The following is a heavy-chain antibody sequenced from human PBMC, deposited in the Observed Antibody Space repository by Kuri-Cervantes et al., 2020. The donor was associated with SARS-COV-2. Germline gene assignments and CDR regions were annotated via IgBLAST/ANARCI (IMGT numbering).Heavy chain of an antibody. D-gene: IGHD3-9*01. CDR1: GYSSSVGYY. V-gene: IGHV4-38-2*01. CDR2: MYDSGSP. J-gene: IGHJ6*03. CDR3: ARRSYYDFFTGYYIPFYMDV. Sequence: SETLSLTCAVSGYSSSVGYYWAWIRQSPGKGLEWIGTMYDSGSPYYNPSLKSRVTISVDTSKNQFSLKLSSVTAADTAVYYCARRSYYDFFTGYYIPFYMDVWGKGTTVTVSS.